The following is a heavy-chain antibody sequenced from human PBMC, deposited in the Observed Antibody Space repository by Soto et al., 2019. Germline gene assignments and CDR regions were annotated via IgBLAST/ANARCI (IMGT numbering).Heavy chain of an antibody. J-gene: IGHJ3*02. CDR3: AKDRLWGGYCIGGSCYSDAFDI. CDR1: GFTFSSYA. CDR2: VSGSGGST. Sequence: EVQLLESGGGLVPPGGSLRLSCAASGFTFSSYAMSWVRQAPGKGLEWVAAVSGSGGSTYYADSVKGRFTISRDSSKNPSYLQMTSLRAADTAVYYCAKDRLWGGYCIGGSCYSDAFDIWGQGTMVSVSS. D-gene: IGHD2-15*01. V-gene: IGHV3-23*01.